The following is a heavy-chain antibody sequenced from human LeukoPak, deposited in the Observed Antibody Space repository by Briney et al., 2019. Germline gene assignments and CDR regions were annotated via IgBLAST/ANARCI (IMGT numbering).Heavy chain of an antibody. D-gene: IGHD3-16*01. CDR1: GFIFTDHW. J-gene: IGHJ4*02. CDR2: IKEDESTK. Sequence: HPGESLRLSCAASGFIFTDHWMSWVRQAPGKGLEWVANIKEDESTKFYADSVRGRFTISRDNAKSLVYLQMNNLRVEDTALYNCARAVDVADYWGRGTLVTVSS. V-gene: IGHV3-7*01. CDR3: ARAVDVADY.